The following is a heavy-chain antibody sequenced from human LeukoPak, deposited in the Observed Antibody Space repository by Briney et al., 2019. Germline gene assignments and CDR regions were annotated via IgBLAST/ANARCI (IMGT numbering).Heavy chain of an antibody. Sequence: ASVTVSFKASGYTFTSYDINWVRQAPGQGLEWMGWMNPNSGNTGYAQKFQGRVTMTRNTSISTAYMELSSLRSEDTAVYYCAGAASDYYDSSDCWGQGTLVTVSS. V-gene: IGHV1-8*01. D-gene: IGHD3-22*01. CDR1: GYTFTSYD. J-gene: IGHJ4*02. CDR3: AGAASDYYDSSDC. CDR2: MNPNSGNT.